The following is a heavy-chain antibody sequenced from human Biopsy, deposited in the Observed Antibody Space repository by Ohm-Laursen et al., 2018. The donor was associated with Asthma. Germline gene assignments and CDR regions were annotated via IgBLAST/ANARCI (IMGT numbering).Heavy chain of an antibody. D-gene: IGHD3-10*01. Sequence: SVKVSCKTSGYTFNSAGITWVRQAPGQGLGWMGWISVYNGNTKVAQKLQDRVTMITDTSTSTAYMELRSLRSDDTAVYFCARAVDYSHYYGMDVWGQGTTVTVS. V-gene: IGHV1-18*01. CDR3: ARAVDYSHYYGMDV. CDR1: GYTFNSAG. CDR2: ISVYNGNT. J-gene: IGHJ6*02.